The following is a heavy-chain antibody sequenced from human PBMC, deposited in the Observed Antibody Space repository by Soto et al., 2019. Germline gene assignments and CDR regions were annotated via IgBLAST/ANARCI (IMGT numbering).Heavy chain of an antibody. D-gene: IGHD1-26*01. J-gene: IGHJ4*02. V-gene: IGHV3-72*01. CDR1: GFTFSDHY. Sequence: GGSLRLSCAASGFTFSDHYMDWVRQAPGKGLEWVGRTRNKANSYTTEYAASVKGRFTISRDDSKNSLYLQMNSLETEDTAVYYCSRLVRSTTWDFENWGQGTLVTVSS. CDR3: SRLVRSTTWDFEN. CDR2: TRNKANSYTT.